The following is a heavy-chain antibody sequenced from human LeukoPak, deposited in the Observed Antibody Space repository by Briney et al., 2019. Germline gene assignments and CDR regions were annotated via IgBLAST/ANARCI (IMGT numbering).Heavy chain of an antibody. CDR3: AKENYGDSTGGRFQH. CDR2: ISGSGGST. D-gene: IGHD4-17*01. V-gene: IGHV3-23*01. Sequence: PGGSLRLSCAASGFTFSNYNINWVRQAPGKGLEWVSVISGSGGSTYYADSVKGRFTISRVNSKNTLYLQMNSLRAEDTAVYYCAKENYGDSTGGRFQHWGQGTLVTVSS. CDR1: GFTFSNYN. J-gene: IGHJ1*01.